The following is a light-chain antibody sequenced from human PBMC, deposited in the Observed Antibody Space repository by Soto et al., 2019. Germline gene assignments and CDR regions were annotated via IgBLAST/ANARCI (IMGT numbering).Light chain of an antibody. Sequence: AIQMTQSPSSLSASVGDRVTITCRASQGIRNDLGWYQQKPGKAPKLLIYAASSLQSGVPSRFSGSGSGTDFTLTITSLQPGDFATYYCLQDYNYPRTFGQGTKLEIK. CDR1: QGIRND. J-gene: IGKJ2*01. CDR2: AAS. V-gene: IGKV1-6*01. CDR3: LQDYNYPRT.